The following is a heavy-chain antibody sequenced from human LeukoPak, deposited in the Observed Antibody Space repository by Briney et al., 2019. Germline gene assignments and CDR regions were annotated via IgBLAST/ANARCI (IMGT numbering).Heavy chain of an antibody. CDR3: ARGRVEVTAILNYYYGMDV. Sequence: SETLSLTCTVSGGSISSYYWSWIRQPPGKGLEWIGYIYYSGSTNSNPSFKSRVTISVDTSKSQFSLKLSSVTAADTAVYYCARGRVEVTAILNYYYGMDVWGQGTTVTVSS. V-gene: IGHV4-59*12. D-gene: IGHD2-21*02. J-gene: IGHJ6*02. CDR1: GGSISSYY. CDR2: IYYSGST.